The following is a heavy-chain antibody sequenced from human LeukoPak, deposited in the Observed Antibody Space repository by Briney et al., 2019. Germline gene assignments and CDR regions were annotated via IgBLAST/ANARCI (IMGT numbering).Heavy chain of an antibody. CDR1: GFTFSSYA. CDR2: ISYDGSNK. CDR3: AREEALLDAFDI. J-gene: IGHJ3*02. V-gene: IGHV3-30-3*01. Sequence: PGRSLRLSCAASGFTFSSYAMHWVRQAPGKGLEWVAVISYDGSNKYYADSVKGRFTISRDNSKNTLYLQMNSLRAEDTAVYYCAREEALLDAFDIWGKGTMVTVSS.